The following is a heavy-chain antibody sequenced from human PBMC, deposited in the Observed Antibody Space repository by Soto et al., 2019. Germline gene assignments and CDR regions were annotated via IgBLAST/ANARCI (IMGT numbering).Heavy chain of an antibody. D-gene: IGHD1-1*01. J-gene: IGHJ3*02. CDR2: ISWNSGSI. Sequence: GGSLRLSCAASGFTFDDYAMHWVRQAPGKGLEWVSGISWNSGSIGYADSVKGRFTISRDNAKNSLYLQMNSLRAEDTALYYCARDNWNDFGGAFDIWGQGTMVTVSS. V-gene: IGHV3-9*01. CDR3: ARDNWNDFGGAFDI. CDR1: GFTFDDYA.